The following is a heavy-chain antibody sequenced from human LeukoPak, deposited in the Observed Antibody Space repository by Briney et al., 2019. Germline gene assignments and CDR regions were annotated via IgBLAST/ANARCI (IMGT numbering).Heavy chain of an antibody. CDR2: IYYSGST. D-gene: IGHD5-12*01. CDR3: ARVSGYDWESFYDY. Sequence: SETLSLTCTVSGGSISSYYWSWIRQPPGKGLEWIGYIYYSGSTNYNPSLKSRVTISVDTSKNQFSLKLNSVTAADTAVYYCARVSGYDWESFYDYWGQGTLVTVSS. CDR1: GGSISSYY. V-gene: IGHV4-59*01. J-gene: IGHJ4*02.